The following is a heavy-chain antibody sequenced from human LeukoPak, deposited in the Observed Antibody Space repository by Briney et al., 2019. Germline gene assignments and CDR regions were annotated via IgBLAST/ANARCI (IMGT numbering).Heavy chain of an antibody. V-gene: IGHV3-21*01. CDR2: ISSSSSYI. D-gene: IGHD2-21*01. CDR1: GFTFSSYA. CDR3: ARDRLSIPFDY. Sequence: GGSLRLSCSASGFTFSSYAMHRVRQAPGKGLEWVSSISSSSSYIYYADSVKGRFTISRDNAKNSLYLQMNSLRAEDTAVYYCARDRLSIPFDYWGQGTLVTVSA. J-gene: IGHJ4*02.